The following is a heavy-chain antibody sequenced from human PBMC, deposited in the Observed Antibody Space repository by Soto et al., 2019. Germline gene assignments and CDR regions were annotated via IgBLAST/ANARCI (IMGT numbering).Heavy chain of an antibody. J-gene: IGHJ3*02. CDR3: ARAYYDFWSGYPADAFDI. CDR2: ISYDGSSN. V-gene: IGHV3-30-3*01. Sequence: QVQLVESGGGVVQPGRSLRLSCAASGFAFTTYTMHWVRQAPGKGLEWVAVISYDGSSNSYADSVKGRFTISRDNSKNMLYLEMNSLRAEDTAVYYCARAYYDFWSGYPADAFDIWGQGTRVTVSS. CDR1: GFAFTTYT. D-gene: IGHD3-3*01.